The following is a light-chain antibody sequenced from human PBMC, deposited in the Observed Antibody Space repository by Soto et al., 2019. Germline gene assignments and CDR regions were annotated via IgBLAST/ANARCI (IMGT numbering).Light chain of an antibody. Sequence: DIPMTQSPSSVSASVGDRVTITCRASQDIDSWLAWYQQKPGKAPKLLIYAAYSLQSGVPSRFSGSGSGTDFTFTISSLQPDDFATYYCQQYSTYTPRTFGQGTKVEIK. CDR3: QQYSTYTPRT. V-gene: IGKV1D-16*01. J-gene: IGKJ1*01. CDR2: AAY. CDR1: QDIDSW.